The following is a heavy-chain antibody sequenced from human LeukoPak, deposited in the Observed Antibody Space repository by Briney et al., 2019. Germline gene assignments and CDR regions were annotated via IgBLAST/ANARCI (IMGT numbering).Heavy chain of an antibody. CDR2: IGVSGRT. V-gene: IGHV3-23*01. D-gene: IGHD6-19*01. Sequence: GGPLRLSCAASGFTFSSYVMAWVRQAPGKGLDWVSSIGVSGRTFYPDSVKGRFTISRDNSKNTLYLQMSSLRAEDTAIYYCAKVASGADYWGQGSLVTVSS. CDR3: AKVASGADY. CDR1: GFTFSSYV. J-gene: IGHJ4*02.